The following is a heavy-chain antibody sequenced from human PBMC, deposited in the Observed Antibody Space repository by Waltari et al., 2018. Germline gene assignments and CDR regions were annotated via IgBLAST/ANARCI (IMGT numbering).Heavy chain of an antibody. Sequence: QVQLQESGPGLVKPSQTLSLTCTVSGGSIRSGGYYWSWIRPHPGKGLEWIGYIYYSGSTYYNPSLKSRVTISVDTSKNQFSLKLSSVTAADTAVYYCARSPTYDFWSNNWFDPWGQGTLVTVSS. CDR2: IYYSGST. CDR3: ARSPTYDFWSNNWFDP. V-gene: IGHV4-31*03. J-gene: IGHJ5*02. CDR1: GGSIRSGGYY. D-gene: IGHD3-3*01.